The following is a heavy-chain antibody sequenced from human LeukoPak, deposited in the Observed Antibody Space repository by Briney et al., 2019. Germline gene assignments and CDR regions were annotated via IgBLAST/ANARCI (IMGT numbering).Heavy chain of an antibody. V-gene: IGHV3-23*05. CDR2: ITSSGSTDHT. CDR1: GLNFSSFA. D-gene: IGHD6-19*01. J-gene: IGHJ5*02. Sequence: GGSLRLSCVASGLNFSSFAMSWVRQAPGKGLEWVSAITSSGSTDHTYYADSVKGRFTISRDNSKNTLYLEMNSLRAEDTAVYYCAKPPHGSGWYTDNWFDPWGQGTRVTVSS. CDR3: AKPPHGSGWYTDNWFDP.